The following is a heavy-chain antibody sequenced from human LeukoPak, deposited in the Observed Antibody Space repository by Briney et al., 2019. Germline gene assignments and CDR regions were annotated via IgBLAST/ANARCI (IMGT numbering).Heavy chain of an antibody. CDR1: GFTFSSYA. CDR2: ISGSGGNT. V-gene: IGHV3-23*01. CDR3: AKGVLSTLTPFDY. D-gene: IGHD2-2*01. Sequence: GGSLRLSCAASGFTFSSYAMSWVRQTPGKGLEWVSSISGSGGNTYFADSVKGRFTTARDNSKDSLYLQMNSLRAEDTAVYFCAKGVLSTLTPFDYWGQGTLVTVSS. J-gene: IGHJ4*02.